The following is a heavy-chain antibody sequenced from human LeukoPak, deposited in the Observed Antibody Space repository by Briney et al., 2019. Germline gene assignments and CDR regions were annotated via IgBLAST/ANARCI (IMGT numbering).Heavy chain of an antibody. CDR3: ARGDVDTAMVTPDY. V-gene: IGHV1-2*02. J-gene: IGHJ4*02. CDR1: GYTFTGYY. D-gene: IGHD5-18*01. CDR2: INPNSGGT. Sequence: ASVKVSCTASGYTFTGYYMHWVRQAPGQGLEWMGWINPNSGGTNYAQKFQGRVTMTRDTSISTAYMELSRLRFDDTAVYYCARGDVDTAMVTPDYWGQGTLVTVSS.